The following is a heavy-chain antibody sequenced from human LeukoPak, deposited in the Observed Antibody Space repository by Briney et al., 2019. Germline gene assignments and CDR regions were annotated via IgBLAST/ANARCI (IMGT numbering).Heavy chain of an antibody. CDR2: ISAYNGNT. D-gene: IGHD3-3*01. CDR1: GYTFTSYG. CDR3: ARDMGFLEWLGVYGMDV. Sequence: GASVKVSCKASGYTFTSYGISWVRQAPGQGLEWMGWISAYNGNTNYAQKLQGRVTMTTDTSTSTAYMELSSLRSEDTAVYYCARDMGFLEWLGVYGMDVWGQGTTVTVSS. J-gene: IGHJ6*02. V-gene: IGHV1-18*01.